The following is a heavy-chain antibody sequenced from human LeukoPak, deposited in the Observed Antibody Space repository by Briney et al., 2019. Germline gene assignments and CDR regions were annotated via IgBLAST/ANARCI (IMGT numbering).Heavy chain of an antibody. CDR2: ISWNSGSI. V-gene: IGHV3-9*01. D-gene: IGHD6-6*01. CDR3: ASLRSSSSQDY. Sequence: GRSLRLSCAASGFTFDDYAMHWVRQAPGKGLEWVSGISWNSGSIGYADSVKGRFTISRDNAKNSLYLQMNSLRGDDTAVYYCASLRSSSSQDYWGQGTLVTVSS. CDR1: GFTFDDYA. J-gene: IGHJ4*02.